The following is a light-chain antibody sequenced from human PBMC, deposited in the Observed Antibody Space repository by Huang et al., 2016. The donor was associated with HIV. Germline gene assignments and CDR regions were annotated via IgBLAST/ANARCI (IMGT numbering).Light chain of an antibody. Sequence: EIVMTQSPATLSVSLGERATLSCRASQSINNKLAWYQQKPGQAPRRLIYDASTRATGIPARCSGSGSGTEFTLTISGLQSEDSALYYCQQYNNWPPRTFGQGTNVVIK. CDR3: QQYNNWPPRT. J-gene: IGKJ1*01. V-gene: IGKV3-15*01. CDR2: DAS. CDR1: QSINNK.